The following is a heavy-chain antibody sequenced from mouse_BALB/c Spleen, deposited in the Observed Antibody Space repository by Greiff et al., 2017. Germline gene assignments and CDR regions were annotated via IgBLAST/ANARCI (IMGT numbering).Heavy chain of an antibody. Sequence: VHLVESGPGLVAPSQSLSITCTVSGFSLTSYGVHWVRQPPGKGLEWLGVIWAGGSTNYNSALMSRLSISKDNSKSQVFLKMNSLQTDDTAMYYCARVPYDGYYPDYWGQGTTLTVSS. CDR1: GFSLTSYG. D-gene: IGHD2-3*01. CDR2: IWAGGST. J-gene: IGHJ2*01. CDR3: ARVPYDGYYPDY. V-gene: IGHV2-9*02.